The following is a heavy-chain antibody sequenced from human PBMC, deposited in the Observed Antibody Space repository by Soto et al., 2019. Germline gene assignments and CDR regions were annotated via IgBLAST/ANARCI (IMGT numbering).Heavy chain of an antibody. J-gene: IGHJ6*02. V-gene: IGHV5-51*01. CDR3: VRYGSWYIAYYCGLDD. CDR1: GYSFTSYW. D-gene: IGHD6-13*01. CDR2: FYPVDSDT. Sequence: LETSCTVSGYSFTSYWIGWVRQMPGKGLEWMGIFYPVDSDTRYSPSFQGQVTISADKSIITAYLQWSSLKASDTAMYYGVRYGSWYIAYYCGLDDWGQGTTVTV.